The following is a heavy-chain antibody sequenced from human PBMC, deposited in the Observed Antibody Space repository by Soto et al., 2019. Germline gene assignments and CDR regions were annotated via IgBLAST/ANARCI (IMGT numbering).Heavy chain of an antibody. CDR3: ARKEYYAAGAYHFDH. D-gene: IGHD3-16*01. J-gene: IGHJ4*02. V-gene: IGHV1-3*01. CDR2: LNVVSGDT. Sequence: ASVKVSCKASGYPFTAYSVHWVRQAPGQRLEWMGWLNVVSGDTGFSQNLQGRVTITRDTFASTVYMELSRLTSEDTAVYYCARKEYYAAGAYHFDHWGQGTLVTVSS. CDR1: GYPFTAYS.